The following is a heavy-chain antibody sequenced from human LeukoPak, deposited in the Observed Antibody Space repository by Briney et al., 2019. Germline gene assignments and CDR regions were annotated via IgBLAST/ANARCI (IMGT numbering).Heavy chain of an antibody. CDR3: ARPYYDILTGDAFDI. D-gene: IGHD3-9*01. V-gene: IGHV3-21*01. J-gene: IGHJ3*02. Sequence: GGSLRLSCAASGFTFSSYSMNWVRQAPGKGLEWVSSISSSSSYIYYADSVKGRFTISRDNAKNSLYLQMNSLRAEDTAVYYCARPYYDILTGDAFDIWGQGTMVTVSS. CDR2: ISSSSSYI. CDR1: GFTFSSYS.